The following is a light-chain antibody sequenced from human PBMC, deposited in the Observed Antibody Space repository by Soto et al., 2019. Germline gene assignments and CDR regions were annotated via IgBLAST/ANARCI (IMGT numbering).Light chain of an antibody. CDR3: QQYNSYSPET. Sequence: DIQLTQSPSFLSASVGDRVTITCRASQGISNYLAWYQQKAGKAPKLLIHTASTLQNGVPSRFSGSGSGTDFTLTISCLQPDDFATYYCQQYNSYSPETFGQGTKVDIK. CDR1: QGISNY. CDR2: TAS. V-gene: IGKV1-9*01. J-gene: IGKJ1*01.